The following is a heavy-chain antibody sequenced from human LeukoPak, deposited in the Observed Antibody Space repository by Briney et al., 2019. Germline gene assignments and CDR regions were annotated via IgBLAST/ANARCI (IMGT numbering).Heavy chain of an antibody. CDR2: IIPIFGTA. D-gene: IGHD7-27*01. V-gene: IGHV1-69*05. J-gene: IGHJ6*03. Sequence: SVKVSCKASGGTFSSYAISWVRQAPGQGLEWMGGIIPIFGTANYAQKFQGRVTITTDESTSTAYMELSSLRSEDTAVYYCASSRLGINDNYYYYMDVWGKGTTVTVSS. CDR1: GGTFSSYA. CDR3: ASSRLGINDNYYYYMDV.